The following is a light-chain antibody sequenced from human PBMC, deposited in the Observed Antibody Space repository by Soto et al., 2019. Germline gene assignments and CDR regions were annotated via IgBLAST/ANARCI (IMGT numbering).Light chain of an antibody. J-gene: IGKJ1*01. Sequence: EIVLTQSPGTLSLSPGEGATLSCRASQSISSTFLAWYQHKPGQAPRVLIYGASRRAAGIPDRFSRSGSGTDFTLTISRLEPEDFAVYYCQQYESSWTFGQGTKVEVK. CDR1: QSISSTF. CDR3: QQYESSWT. V-gene: IGKV3-20*01. CDR2: GAS.